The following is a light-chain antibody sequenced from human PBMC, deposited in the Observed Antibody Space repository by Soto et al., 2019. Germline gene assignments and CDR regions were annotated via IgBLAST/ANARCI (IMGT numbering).Light chain of an antibody. V-gene: IGLV2-8*01. CDR2: EVS. CDR1: SSDVGGYNY. CDR3: SSYAGSLVV. Sequence: QSVLTQPPSASGSPGQSVTISCTGTSSDVGGYNYVSWYQQHPGKAPKLMIYEVSKRPSGVPDRFSGSKSGNTASLTVSGLQAEDEADYFCSSYAGSLVVFGGGTKLPVL. J-gene: IGLJ2*01.